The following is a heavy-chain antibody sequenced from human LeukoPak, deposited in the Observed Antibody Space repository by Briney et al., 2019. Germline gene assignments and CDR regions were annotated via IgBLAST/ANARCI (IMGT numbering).Heavy chain of an antibody. CDR1: GYTFTGYY. CDR3: ARDWNCGGDCYST. D-gene: IGHD2-21*02. Sequence: ASVKVSCKASGYTFTGYYMHWVRQAPAQGLEWMGWINPNSGGTNYAQKFQGRVTMTRDTSISTAYMELSRLRSDDTAVYYCARDWNCGGDCYSTWGQGTLVTVSS. V-gene: IGHV1-2*02. CDR2: INPNSGGT. J-gene: IGHJ4*02.